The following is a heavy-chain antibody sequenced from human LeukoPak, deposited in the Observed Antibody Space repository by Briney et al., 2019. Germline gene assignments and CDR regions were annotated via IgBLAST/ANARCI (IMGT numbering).Heavy chain of an antibody. CDR1: GYSISSGYY. CDR3: ARGEIVVVVAAMTIDAFDI. D-gene: IGHD2-15*01. Sequence: PSETLSLTCTVSGYSISSGYYWGWIRQPPGKGLEWIGSIYHSGSTYYNPSLKSRVTISVDTSKNQFSLKLSSVTAADTAVYYCARGEIVVVVAAMTIDAFDIWGQGTMVTVSS. CDR2: IYHSGST. V-gene: IGHV4-38-2*02. J-gene: IGHJ3*02.